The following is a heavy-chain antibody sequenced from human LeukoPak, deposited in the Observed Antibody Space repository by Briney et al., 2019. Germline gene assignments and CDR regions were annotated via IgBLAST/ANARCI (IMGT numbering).Heavy chain of an antibody. CDR2: IKQDGSET. J-gene: IGHJ4*02. V-gene: IGHV3-7*01. D-gene: IGHD6-19*01. Sequence: GGSLRLSCAASRFTLSNYWMSWARQAPGKGLEWVANIKQDGSETYYVDSVKGRFTISRDNAKNSLSLQMNSPRAEDTAVYYCARQRGSGCLDYWGQGTLVTVSS. CDR1: RFTLSNYW. CDR3: ARQRGSGCLDY.